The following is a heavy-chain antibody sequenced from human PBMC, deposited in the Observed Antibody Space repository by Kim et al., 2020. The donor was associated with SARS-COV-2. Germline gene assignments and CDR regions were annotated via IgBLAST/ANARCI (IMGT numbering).Heavy chain of an antibody. CDR1: GFSFSDYF. V-gene: IGHV3-11*01. Sequence: GGSLRLSCVASGFSFSDYFMSWIRQVPGKGLEWVSYISGSGDTTYYVDSVKGRFTISRDNGKNSLYLQMNSLRAEDTAVYYCARRADNWGQGTLVTVSS. CDR3: ARRADN. J-gene: IGHJ4*02. CDR2: ISGSGDTT.